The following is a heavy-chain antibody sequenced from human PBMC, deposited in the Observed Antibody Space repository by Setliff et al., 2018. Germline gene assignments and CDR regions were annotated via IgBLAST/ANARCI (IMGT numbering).Heavy chain of an antibody. CDR1: GYTFRQSI. Sequence: ASVKVSCKASGYTFRQSIVSWVRQAPGQGLEWLGWIGVYSGNTYSAQRFQGRVSLTTDESTNTAYLELRGLRSDDTAVYYCARMSTSGPHYDYWGQGTLVTVSS. CDR2: IGVYSGNT. J-gene: IGHJ4*02. V-gene: IGHV1-18*01. CDR3: ARMSTSGPHYDY. D-gene: IGHD2-8*02.